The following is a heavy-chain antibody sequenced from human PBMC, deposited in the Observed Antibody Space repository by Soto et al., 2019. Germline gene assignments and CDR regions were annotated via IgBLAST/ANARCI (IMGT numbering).Heavy chain of an antibody. J-gene: IGHJ4*02. CDR2: IKSKTDGGTT. Sequence: GGSLRLSCAASGFTFSNAWMSWVRQAPGKGLEWVGRIKSKTDGGTTDYAAPVKGRFTISRDDSKNTLYLQMNSLKTEDTAVYYCTTDGRVVPAAIAYIHVDTAMVNYWGQGTLVTVSS. CDR1: GFTFSNAW. V-gene: IGHV3-15*01. CDR3: TTDGRVVPAAIAYIHVDTAMVNY. D-gene: IGHD5-18*01.